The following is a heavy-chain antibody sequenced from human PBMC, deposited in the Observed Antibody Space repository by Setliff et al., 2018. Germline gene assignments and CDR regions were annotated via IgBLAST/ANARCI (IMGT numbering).Heavy chain of an antibody. V-gene: IGHV5-51*01. CDR1: GYRFSSHW. CDR2: IYPGDSDT. Sequence: GESLKISCKGSGYRFSSHWIGWVRQMPGKGLEWMGIIYPGDSDTRYSLSFQGQVTISADKSISTAYLQWSSLKASDTAMYYCASSSGSSSNDAFDIWGQGTTVTVSS. CDR3: ASSSGSSSNDAFDI. J-gene: IGHJ3*02. D-gene: IGHD1-26*01.